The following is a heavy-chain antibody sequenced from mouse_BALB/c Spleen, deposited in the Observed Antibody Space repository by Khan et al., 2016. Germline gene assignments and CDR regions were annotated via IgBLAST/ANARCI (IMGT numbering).Heavy chain of an antibody. CDR2: INTETGET. CDR1: GYTFTDYS. Sequence: QIQLVQSGPELKKPGETVKISCKASGYTFTDYSMHWVKQAPGKGLKWMGWINTETGETTYADDFKGRFDFSLETSASHASLQINNLKNEDTATYFCARATLLRRLAYWGQGTLVTVSA. V-gene: IGHV9-2-1*01. J-gene: IGHJ3*01. CDR3: ARATLLRRLAY. D-gene: IGHD1-2*01.